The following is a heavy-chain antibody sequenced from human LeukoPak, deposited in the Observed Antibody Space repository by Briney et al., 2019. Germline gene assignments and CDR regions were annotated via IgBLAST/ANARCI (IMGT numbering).Heavy chain of an antibody. CDR2: ISSSSSYI. D-gene: IGHD3-10*01. Sequence: PGGSRALACTASGFTVSSYSVNWVRQAPGKGLEWISSISSSSSYIYYADSVKGRFTISRDNAKNSLYLQMNSLRAEDTAVYYCARDRRGSYYNVAYYYYMDVWGKGTTVTVSS. CDR1: GFTVSSYS. CDR3: ARDRRGSYYNVAYYYYMDV. J-gene: IGHJ6*03. V-gene: IGHV3-21*01.